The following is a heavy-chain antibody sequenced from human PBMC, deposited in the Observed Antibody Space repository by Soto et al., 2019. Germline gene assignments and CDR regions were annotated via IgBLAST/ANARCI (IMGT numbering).Heavy chain of an antibody. CDR3: GRLAEADTGHTDFDF. Sequence: LTLTCTVSGASIKSRNYFWGWIRQPPGKGLEFVGSIHSSGGTYYNPSLKSRVTVSVDLSNSHFSLSLKSLTATDTAVYYCGRLAEADTGHTDFDFWGQGTLVTVSS. J-gene: IGHJ4*02. CDR2: IHSSGGT. V-gene: IGHV4-39*02. D-gene: IGHD2-15*01. CDR1: GASIKSRNYF.